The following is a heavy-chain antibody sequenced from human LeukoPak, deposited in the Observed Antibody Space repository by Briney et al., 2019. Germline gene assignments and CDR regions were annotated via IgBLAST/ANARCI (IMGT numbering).Heavy chain of an antibody. CDR3: AKTTVTTDFDY. J-gene: IGHJ4*02. Sequence: SETLSLTCTVSGGSISSHYWSWIRQPPGKGLEWIAYIKYRGSSSYNPSLRSRVTISVDTSKNQFSLKLSSVTAADTAVYYCAKTTVTTDFDYWGQGTLVTVSS. CDR1: GGSISSHY. V-gene: IGHV4-59*08. D-gene: IGHD4-17*01. CDR2: IKYRGSS.